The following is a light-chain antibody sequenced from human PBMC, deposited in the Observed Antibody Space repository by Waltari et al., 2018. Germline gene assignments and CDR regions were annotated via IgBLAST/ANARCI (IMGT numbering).Light chain of an antibody. V-gene: IGKV3-20*01. J-gene: IGKJ4*01. CDR3: QQYDISPLT. CDR2: GAS. Sequence: EIVLTPSPGTLSLSPGERATFSCRASQTVRTTYLAWYQQKPGQAPTLLIYGASSRATGIPDRFSGSGSGTDFSLTISSLEPEDFAVYYCQQYDISPLTFGGGTRVEIK. CDR1: QTVRTTY.